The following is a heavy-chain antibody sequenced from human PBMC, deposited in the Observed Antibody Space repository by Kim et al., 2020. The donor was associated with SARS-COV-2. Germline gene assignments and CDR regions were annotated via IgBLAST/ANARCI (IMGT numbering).Heavy chain of an antibody. D-gene: IGHD4-17*01. J-gene: IGHJ6*02. V-gene: IGHV1-69*13. CDR2: IIPIFGTA. CDR3: ARDTRYGDYRSFYGMDV. Sequence: SVKVSCKASGGTFSSYAISWVRQAPGQGLEWMGGIIPIFGTANYAQKFQGRVTITADESTSTAYMELSSLRSEDTAVYYCARDTRYGDYRSFYGMDVWGQGTTVTVSS. CDR1: GGTFSSYA.